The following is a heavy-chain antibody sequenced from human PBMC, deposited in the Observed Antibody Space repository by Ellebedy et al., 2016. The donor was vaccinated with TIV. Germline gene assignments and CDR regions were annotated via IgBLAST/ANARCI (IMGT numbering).Heavy chain of an antibody. CDR2: IYSSGST. Sequence: SETLSLXXAVSGGSISSYYWSWIRQPPGKGLEWIGNIYSSGSTNYNPSLKSRVTISVDTSKNQFSLKLSSVTAADTAVYYCARNHAVAGTSDYWGQGTLVTVSS. D-gene: IGHD6-19*01. V-gene: IGHV4-59*01. J-gene: IGHJ4*02. CDR1: GGSISSYY. CDR3: ARNHAVAGTSDY.